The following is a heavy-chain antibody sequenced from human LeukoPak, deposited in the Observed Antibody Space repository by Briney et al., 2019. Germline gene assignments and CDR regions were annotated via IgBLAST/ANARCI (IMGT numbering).Heavy chain of an antibody. J-gene: IGHJ4*02. Sequence: GGSLRLPCAPSGFTFSSYAMSWVRQAPGKGVEGVSAISGSCGSTYYEDSVKGRFTISRDKYKNTLYLQMNRLRGEDTAVYYCAKVPWGAGVGYFDYWGQGTLVTVSS. D-gene: IGHD3-10*01. CDR1: GFTFSSYA. V-gene: IGHV3-23*01. CDR2: ISGSCGST. CDR3: AKVPWGAGVGYFDY.